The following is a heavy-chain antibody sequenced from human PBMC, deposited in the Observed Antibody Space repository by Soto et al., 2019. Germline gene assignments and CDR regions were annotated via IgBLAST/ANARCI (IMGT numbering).Heavy chain of an antibody. CDR1: GFTFSSYG. D-gene: IGHD7-27*01. CDR2: ISYDGSNK. J-gene: IGHJ6*02. V-gene: IGHV3-30*18. Sequence: GGSLRLSCAASGFTFSSYGMHWVRQAPGKGLEWVAVISYDGSNKYYADSVKGRFTISRDNSKNTLYLQMNSLRAEDTAVYYCAKGQSHPIGLGYGMDVWGQGTTVTVSS. CDR3: AKGQSHPIGLGYGMDV.